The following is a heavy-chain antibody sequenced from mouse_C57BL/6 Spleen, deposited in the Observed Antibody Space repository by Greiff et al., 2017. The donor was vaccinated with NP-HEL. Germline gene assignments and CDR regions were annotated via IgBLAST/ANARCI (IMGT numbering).Heavy chain of an antibody. Sequence: VQLQQPGAELVKPGASVTLSCKASGYTFTSYWMNWVKQRPGQGLEWIGMIPPNSGRTNYNEKFKSKATLTVDKSSSTAYMQLSSLTSEDSAVYYGARERSDFSMDYWGQGTSVTVSS. V-gene: IGHV1-64*01. CDR3: ARERSDFSMDY. CDR1: GYTFTSYW. J-gene: IGHJ4*01. CDR2: IPPNSGRT.